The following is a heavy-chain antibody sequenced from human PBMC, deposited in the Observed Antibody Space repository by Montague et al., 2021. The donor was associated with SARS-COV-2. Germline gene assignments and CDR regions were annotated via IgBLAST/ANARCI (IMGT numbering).Heavy chain of an antibody. CDR2: IDHNGRT. V-gene: IGHV4-34*01. D-gene: IGHD4-17*01. CDR1: GGSFSGHY. CDR3: RFTQGDYGDDY. Sequence: SETLSLTCAVSGGSFSGHYWLTWIRQSPGKGLEWIGEIDHNGRTNYNPSLKSRVSMSVDTSEKKLSLGLGSVTAADSAVYYCRFTQGDYGDDYWGQGTLVTVSS. J-gene: IGHJ4*02.